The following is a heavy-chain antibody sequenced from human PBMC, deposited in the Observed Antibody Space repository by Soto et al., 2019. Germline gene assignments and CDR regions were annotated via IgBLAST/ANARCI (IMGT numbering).Heavy chain of an antibody. CDR1: GYIFTDYY. J-gene: IGHJ4*02. D-gene: IGHD3-10*01. Sequence: QVQLVQSGAEVKVPGASVKVSCKTSGYIFTDYYLHWLRQAPGQGLEWMGWINPSSGSAHSAQKFQGWVTMTRDRSMSTASMELTRLTSDDSAVYSCARGYSSSGVLDFWGQGTLVTVSS. V-gene: IGHV1-2*04. CDR2: INPSSGSA. CDR3: ARGYSSSGVLDF.